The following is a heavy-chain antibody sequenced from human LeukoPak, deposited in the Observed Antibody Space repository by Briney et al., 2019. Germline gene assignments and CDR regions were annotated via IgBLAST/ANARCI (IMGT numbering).Heavy chain of an antibody. V-gene: IGHV1-69*13. D-gene: IGHD3-22*01. Sequence: ASVKVSCKASGGTFSSFAIGWVRQAPGQGLEWMGGIIPIFGTANYAQKFQGRVTISADESTSTAYMELSSLRSEDTAVYYCAAASRRITMIVVVITYFDYWGQGTLVTVSS. CDR2: IIPIFGTA. J-gene: IGHJ4*02. CDR1: GGTFSSFA. CDR3: AAASRRITMIVVVITYFDY.